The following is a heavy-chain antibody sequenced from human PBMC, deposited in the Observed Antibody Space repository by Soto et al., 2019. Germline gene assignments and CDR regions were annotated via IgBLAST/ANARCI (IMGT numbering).Heavy chain of an antibody. D-gene: IGHD5-18*01. CDR3: AKQGYSYGPADY. CDR2: IYSGGYT. Sequence: GGSLRLSCAVSGFAVSNNYMSWVRQAPGKGLEGVSVIYSGGYTAYGDSVKGRFTISRDNSKNTLYLQMNSLRAEDTAVYYCAKQGYSYGPADYWGQGTLVTVSS. J-gene: IGHJ4*02. V-gene: IGHV3-53*01. CDR1: GFAVSNNY.